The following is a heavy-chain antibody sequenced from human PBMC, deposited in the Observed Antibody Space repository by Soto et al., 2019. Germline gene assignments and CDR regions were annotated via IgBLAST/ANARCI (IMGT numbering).Heavy chain of an antibody. CDR2: ISSSSSYI. J-gene: IGHJ4*02. V-gene: IGHV3-21*01. Sequence: GGSLRLSCAASGFTFSSYSMNWVRQAPGKGLEWVSSISSSSSYIYYADSVKGRFTISRDNAKNSLYLQMNSLRAEDTAVYYCARDMGGGPIAVAGTDYWGQGTLVTVSS. CDR3: ARDMGGGPIAVAGTDY. D-gene: IGHD6-19*01. CDR1: GFTFSSYS.